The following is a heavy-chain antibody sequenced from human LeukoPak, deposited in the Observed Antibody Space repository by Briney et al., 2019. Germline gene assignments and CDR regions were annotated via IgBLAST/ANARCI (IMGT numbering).Heavy chain of an antibody. V-gene: IGHV3-15*05. Sequence: GGSLRLSCAASGLTFINAWMTWVRQAPGKGLEWVGRIKSKPDGGTTDYATPLKGRVTISRDDSKNTVYLQMNSLKIEDTAVYYCVTGLIYFGEEFDHWGQGALVTVSS. J-gene: IGHJ4*02. D-gene: IGHD3-10*01. CDR3: VTGLIYFGEEFDH. CDR1: GLTFINAW. CDR2: IKSKPDGGTT.